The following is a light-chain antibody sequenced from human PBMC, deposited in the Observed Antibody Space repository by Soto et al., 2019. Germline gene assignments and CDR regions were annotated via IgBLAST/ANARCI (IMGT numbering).Light chain of an antibody. CDR2: GAS. J-gene: IGKJ1*01. V-gene: IGKV3-15*01. CDR3: QQYNSWLWT. CDR1: QSVRSN. Sequence: EIVMTQSPATLSVSPGERATLSCRASQSVRSNLAWYQQKPGQAPRLLIYGASTRATGLPARFSGSGSGTEFTLTISSLQSEDFEVYYCQQYNSWLWTFGQGTKVDIK.